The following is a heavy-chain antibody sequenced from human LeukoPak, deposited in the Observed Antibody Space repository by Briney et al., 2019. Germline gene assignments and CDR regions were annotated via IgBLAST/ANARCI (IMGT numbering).Heavy chain of an antibody. Sequence: PSETLSLTCTVSGGSISSSYWSWIRQPPGKGLEWIGYMFYSGSTNYNPSLKSRVTISVDTSKNQFSLKLSSVTAADTAVYYCARRNDFHIWGQGTMVTVSS. J-gene: IGHJ3*02. CDR2: MFYSGST. CDR3: ARRNDFHI. CDR1: GGSISSSY. V-gene: IGHV4-59*08.